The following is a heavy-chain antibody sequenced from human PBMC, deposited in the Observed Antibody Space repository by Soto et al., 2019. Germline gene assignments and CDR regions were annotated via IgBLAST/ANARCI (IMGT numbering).Heavy chain of an antibody. CDR1: GFPFSSYN. V-gene: IGHV3-21*01. CDR2: ISASGSI. J-gene: IGHJ4*02. Sequence: GGSLRLSCAASGFPFSSYNMNWVRQAPGKGLEWVASISASGSIYYADSMKGRFTISRDNAKNSLYLQMNSLRAEDTAVYYCARDDEGYSYGRRQYPFDSWGPGTLVTVSS. CDR3: ARDDEGYSYGRRQYPFDS. D-gene: IGHD5-18*01.